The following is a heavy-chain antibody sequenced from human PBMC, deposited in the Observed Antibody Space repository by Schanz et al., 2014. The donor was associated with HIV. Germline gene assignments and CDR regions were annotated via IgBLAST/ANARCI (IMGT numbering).Heavy chain of an antibody. CDR3: AKPEYDSRGNSQSHFDS. CDR2: ISYDGTNK. V-gene: IGHV3-30*18. CDR1: GFTFNNYG. D-gene: IGHD3-22*01. J-gene: IGHJ4*02. Sequence: QVQLVESGGGVVQPGRSLRLSCAASGFTFNNYGIHWVRQAPGKGLEWVAVISYDGTNKKFADSVKGRFTISRDNSKNTLYLQMKSLRPEDTAVYYCAKPEYDSRGNSQSHFDSWGQGTLVTVSS.